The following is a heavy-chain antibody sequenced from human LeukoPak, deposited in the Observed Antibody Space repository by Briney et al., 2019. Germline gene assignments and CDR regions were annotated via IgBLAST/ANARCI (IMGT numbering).Heavy chain of an antibody. CDR3: ARDLGYSYGPLGY. V-gene: IGHV3-48*01. D-gene: IGHD5-18*01. J-gene: IGHJ4*02. Sequence: TGGSLRLSCAASGFTFSSYSMNWVRQAPGKGLEWVSYISRSSSNIYYADSVKGRFTISRDNAKTSLYLQMNSLRAEDTAVYYCARDLGYSYGPLGYWGQGTLVTVSS. CDR2: ISRSSSNI. CDR1: GFTFSSYS.